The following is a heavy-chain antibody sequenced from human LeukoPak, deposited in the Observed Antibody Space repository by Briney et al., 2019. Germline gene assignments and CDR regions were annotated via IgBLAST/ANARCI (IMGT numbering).Heavy chain of an antibody. V-gene: IGHV4-34*01. CDR2: INHSGST. CDR3: ARGRPFDI. CDR1: GGSFSGYY. J-gene: IGHJ3*02. Sequence: NPSETLSLTCAVYGGSFSGYYWSWIRQPPGKGLEWIGEINHSGSTNYNPSLKSRVTISVDTPKNQFSLKLSSVTAADTAVYYCARGRPFDIWGQGTMVTVSS.